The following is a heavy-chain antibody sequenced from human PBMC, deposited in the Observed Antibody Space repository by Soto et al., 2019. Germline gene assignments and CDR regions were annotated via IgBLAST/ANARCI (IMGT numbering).Heavy chain of an antibody. CDR3: ARYFDWPSGFDI. D-gene: IGHD3-9*01. CDR2: IDYYGST. Sequence: SETLSLIFTFSGCSISGYYCCCFRQSPGKRLEWIGYIDYYGSTNYNPSLKSRVIISVDTSKKQFSLNLGSVSAADTAIYYCARYFDWPSGFDIWGQGTMVT. J-gene: IGHJ3*02. V-gene: IGHV4-59*01. CDR1: GCSISGYY.